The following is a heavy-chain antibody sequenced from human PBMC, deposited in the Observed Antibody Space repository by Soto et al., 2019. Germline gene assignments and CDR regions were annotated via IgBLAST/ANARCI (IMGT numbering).Heavy chain of an antibody. CDR1: GYTFTSYG. J-gene: IGHJ4*02. V-gene: IGHV1-18*01. CDR3: ARVGCSGGSCYYFDY. Sequence: ASVKVSCKASGYTFTSYGISWVRQAPGQGLEWMGWISAYNGNTNYAQKLQGRVTMTTDTSTSTAYMELRSLRSDDTALYYCARVGCSGGSCYYFDYWGQGTLVTVSS. CDR2: ISAYNGNT. D-gene: IGHD2-15*01.